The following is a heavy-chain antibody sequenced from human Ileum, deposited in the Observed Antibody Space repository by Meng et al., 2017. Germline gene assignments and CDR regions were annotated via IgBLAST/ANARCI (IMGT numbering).Heavy chain of an antibody. V-gene: IGHV3-53*01. J-gene: IGHJ4*02. CDR1: GGSFSANY. CDR3: AAGKGTGEEDY. CDR2: IYSGGNT. Sequence: VQLQQWGAGLLKPSETLSLTCVVYGGSFSANYWTWIRQAPGKGLEWVSVIYSGGNTYYADSVKGRFTISRDNSKNTLYLQMNSLRAEDTAVYYCAAGKGTGEEDYWGQGTLVTVSS. D-gene: IGHD7-27*01.